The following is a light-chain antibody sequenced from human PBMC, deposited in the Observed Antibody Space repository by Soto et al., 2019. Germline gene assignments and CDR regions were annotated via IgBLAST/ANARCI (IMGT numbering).Light chain of an antibody. CDR2: GNS. CDR1: SSNVGAGYD. CDR3: QSYDSGLSGLYV. V-gene: IGLV1-40*01. J-gene: IGLJ1*01. Sequence: QSVLTQPPSVSGAPGQTVTMSCTGISSNVGAGYDVHWYQQLPGTAPKLLIYGNSNRPSGVPDRFSGSKSGTSAFLAIAGLQAEDEADYYCQSYDSGLSGLYVFGTGTKVTVL.